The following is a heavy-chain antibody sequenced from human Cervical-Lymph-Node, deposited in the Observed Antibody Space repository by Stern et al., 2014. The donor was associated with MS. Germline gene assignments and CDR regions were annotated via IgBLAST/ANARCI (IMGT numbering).Heavy chain of an antibody. D-gene: IGHD4-23*01. V-gene: IGHV4-59*01. J-gene: IGHJ4*02. Sequence: QVQLQESGPGLVKPSETLSLTCTVSGASIRSYSWSWIRQTPGKGLEWIGYIYYSGSSNQNPSLKIRFTISVDTSKNQFSLRLRSVTAVDTAVYYCAGGSTVGAPDFWGQGTLVTVSS. CDR2: IYYSGSS. CDR3: AGGSTVGAPDF. CDR1: GASIRSYS.